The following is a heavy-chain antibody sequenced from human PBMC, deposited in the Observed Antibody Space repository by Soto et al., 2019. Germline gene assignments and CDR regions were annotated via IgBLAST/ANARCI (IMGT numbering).Heavy chain of an antibody. CDR1: GFTFSSYA. CDR2: ISGSGGST. Sequence: EVQLLESGGGLVQPGGSLRLSCAASGFTFSSYAMSWVRQAPGKGLEWVSAISGSGGSTYYADSVKGRFTISRDNSKNTLYLQMYSLSAEVTAVYYCAKGRYGIGGSCYGGSDYWGQGTLVTVSS. J-gene: IGHJ4*02. CDR3: AKGRYGIGGSCYGGSDY. D-gene: IGHD2-15*01. V-gene: IGHV3-23*01.